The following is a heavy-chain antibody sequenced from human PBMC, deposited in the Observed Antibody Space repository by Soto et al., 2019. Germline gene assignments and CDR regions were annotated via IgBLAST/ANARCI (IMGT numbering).Heavy chain of an antibody. CDR1: GFTFSSYA. V-gene: IGHV3-23*01. CDR2: IICSGGIT. Sequence: GGSLRLSCAASGFTFSSYARSWVRQAPGKGLEWVSAIICSGGITYYAYSLKGRCTISRDNSKHTLYLQINILRDEDTAVADYAKDRIVATIIGWFDPWGQGTMVTVSS. CDR3: AKDRIVATIIGWFDP. J-gene: IGHJ5*02. D-gene: IGHD5-12*01.